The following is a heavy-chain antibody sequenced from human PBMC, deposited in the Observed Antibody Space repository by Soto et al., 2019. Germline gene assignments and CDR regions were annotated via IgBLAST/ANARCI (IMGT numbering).Heavy chain of an antibody. D-gene: IGHD4-4*01. CDR1: GYTFSSYH. CDR2: MNPNSGNT. J-gene: IGHJ4*02. Sequence: ASVKGSCKASGYTFSSYHINWVRQATGQGLEWMGWMNPNSGNTGYAQKFQGRVTMTRNTSISTAYMELSSLRSEDTAVYYCARGPYSKSGYFDYWGQGTLVTVSS. V-gene: IGHV1-8*01. CDR3: ARGPYSKSGYFDY.